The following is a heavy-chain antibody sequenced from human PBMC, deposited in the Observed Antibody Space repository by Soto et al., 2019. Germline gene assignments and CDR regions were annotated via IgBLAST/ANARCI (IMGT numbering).Heavy chain of an antibody. CDR3: ASSKSGYYDYVWGSYRYPPAFDY. D-gene: IGHD3-16*02. Sequence: SETLSLTCTVSGGSISSYYWSWIRQPPGKGLEWIGYIYYSGSTNYNPSLKSRVTISVDTSKNQFSLKLSSVTAADTAVYYCASSKSGYYDYVWGSYRYPPAFDYWGQGTLVTVPS. CDR2: IYYSGST. V-gene: IGHV4-59*08. CDR1: GGSISSYY. J-gene: IGHJ4*02.